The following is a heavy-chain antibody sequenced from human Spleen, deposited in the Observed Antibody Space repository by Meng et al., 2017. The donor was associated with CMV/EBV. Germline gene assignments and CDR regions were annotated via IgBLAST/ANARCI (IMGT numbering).Heavy chain of an antibody. V-gene: IGHV3-48*03. CDR1: GFTLNSYE. Sequence: GESLKISCAASGFTLNSYENNWVRQAPGKGLEWVAYISGSGSIRHYADSVKGRFTISRDNDKNSLYLQMNSPRAEDTATYYCARADALDMWGQGTMVTVSS. CDR3: ARADALDM. J-gene: IGHJ3*02. CDR2: ISGSGSIR.